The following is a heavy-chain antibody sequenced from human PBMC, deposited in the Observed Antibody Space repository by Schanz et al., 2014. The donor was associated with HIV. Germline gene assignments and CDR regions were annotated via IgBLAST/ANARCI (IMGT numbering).Heavy chain of an antibody. CDR3: ANSGYCTSGVCYTRGYDTDV. Sequence: QVQLVESGGGVVQPGRSLRLSCAASGFTFRSYGMHWVRQAPGKGLECVASMSYDGRNEHYVDSVKGRFTISRDNSKSTLYLQMNSLRAEDTAVYYCANSGYCTSGVCYTRGYDTDVWGQGTTVTVSS. V-gene: IGHV3-33*08. CDR2: MSYDGRNE. J-gene: IGHJ6*02. D-gene: IGHD2-8*01. CDR1: GFTFRSYG.